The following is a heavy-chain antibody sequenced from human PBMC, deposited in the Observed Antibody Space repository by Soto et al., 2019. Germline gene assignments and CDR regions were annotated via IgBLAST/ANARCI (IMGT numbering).Heavy chain of an antibody. Sequence: GASVKVSCKASGYTFTSYAMHWVRQAPGQRLEWMGWINAGNGNTKYSQKLQGRVTITRDTSASTAYMELSSLRSEDTAVYYCARWIFGVVRPCGMDVWGQGTTVTVSS. J-gene: IGHJ6*02. CDR2: INAGNGNT. V-gene: IGHV1-3*01. CDR1: GYTFTSYA. CDR3: ARWIFGVVRPCGMDV. D-gene: IGHD3-3*01.